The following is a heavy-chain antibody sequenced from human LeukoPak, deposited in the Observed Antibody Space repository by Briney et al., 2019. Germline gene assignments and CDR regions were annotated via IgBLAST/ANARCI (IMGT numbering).Heavy chain of an antibody. V-gene: IGHV3-23*01. CDR2: ISGSGGNT. J-gene: IGHJ6*03. Sequence: PGGSLRLSCAASGFPFSSYAMSWVRQAPGKGLEWVSLISGSGGNTYYADSVKGRFTISRDNSKNTLYLEMNSLRAEDTAVYYCAEYVTTGYSYYYYMDVWGKGTTVTVSS. CDR3: AEYVTTGYSYYYYMDV. CDR1: GFPFSSYA. D-gene: IGHD1-14*01.